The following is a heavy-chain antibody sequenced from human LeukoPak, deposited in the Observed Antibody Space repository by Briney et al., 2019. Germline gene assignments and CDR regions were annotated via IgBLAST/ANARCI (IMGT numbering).Heavy chain of an antibody. CDR1: GFVFSRFW. CDR3: VRDLGGIAGS. CDR2: LNEDGRIT. V-gene: IGHV3-74*01. D-gene: IGHD1-26*01. J-gene: IGHJ1*01. Sequence: GGSLRLSCAASGFVFSRFWMHWVRQVPGKGLEWVSRLNEDGRITTYADSVQGRFIISRDNSKNTLYLQMYSLRAEDTALYYCVRDLGGIAGSWGQGTWVTVSS.